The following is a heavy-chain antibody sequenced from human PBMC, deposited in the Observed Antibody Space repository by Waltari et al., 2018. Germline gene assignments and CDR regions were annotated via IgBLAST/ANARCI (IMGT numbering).Heavy chain of an antibody. CDR3: VRENIAAAGLES. CDR1: GFIFRTYW. J-gene: IGHJ4*02. CDR2: FNSDGSST. V-gene: IGHV3-74*01. D-gene: IGHD6-13*01. Sequence: EVQLVESGGGLVQPGGSLRLSCVASGFIFRTYWMDWVRQAPGKGLVWVSRFNSDGSSTTYADSVKGQFTISRDNAKNTLYLHMSSLRAEDTAVYYCVRENIAAAGLESWGQGTLVTVSS.